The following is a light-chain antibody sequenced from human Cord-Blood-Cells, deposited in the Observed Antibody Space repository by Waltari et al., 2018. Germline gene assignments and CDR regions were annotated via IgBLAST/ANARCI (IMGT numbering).Light chain of an antibody. V-gene: IGKV1-39*01. CDR1: QSISSY. J-gene: IGKJ4*01. Sequence: DIQMTQSPSSLSASVGDRDTNTCRASQSISSYLNWYQQKPGKAPKLLIYAASSLQSGVPSSFSGSGSGTDFTLTISSLQPEDFATYYCQQSYSTPLTFGGGTKVEIK. CDR2: AAS. CDR3: QQSYSTPLT.